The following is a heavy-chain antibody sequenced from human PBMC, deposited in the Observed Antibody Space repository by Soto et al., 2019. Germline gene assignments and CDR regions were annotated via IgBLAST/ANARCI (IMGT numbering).Heavy chain of an antibody. CDR1: GFTFSSYA. D-gene: IGHD3-22*01. J-gene: IGHJ3*02. Sequence: GGSLRLSCAASGFTFSSYAMHWVRQAPGKGLEWVAVISYDGSNKYYADSVKGRFTISRDNSKNTLYLKMNSLRAEDTAVYYCARDPWGYYDSSGYYYGAFDIWGQGTMVTVSS. CDR2: ISYDGSNK. V-gene: IGHV3-30-3*01. CDR3: ARDPWGYYDSSGYYYGAFDI.